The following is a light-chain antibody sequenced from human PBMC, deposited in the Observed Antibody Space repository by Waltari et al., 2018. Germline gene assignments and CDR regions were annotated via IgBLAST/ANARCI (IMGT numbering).Light chain of an antibody. CDR2: DVT. CDR1: SSYIGSYNY. CDR3: SSYMDTTALEL. J-gene: IGLJ2*01. V-gene: IGLV2-14*03. Sequence: QSALTQPASVSGSPGQSITISCTGTSSYIGSYNYVSWYQQHPGKAPKLIIFDVTNRPSGVSNRFSGSKSGNTASLIISGLQGEDEADYYCSSYMDTTALELFGGGTSLTVL.